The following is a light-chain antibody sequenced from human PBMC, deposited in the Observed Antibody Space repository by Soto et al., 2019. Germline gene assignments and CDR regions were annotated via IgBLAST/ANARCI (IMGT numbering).Light chain of an antibody. Sequence: SYELTQPPSVSVSPRQTASISCSGDELGDKYASWYQQKPGQAPVLIMYQDKRPSGIPERFSGSNSGNTATLTISGTQAMDEADYYCQAWDTSAVLFGGGTKLTVL. CDR3: QAWDTSAVL. CDR2: QD. V-gene: IGLV3-1*01. J-gene: IGLJ2*01. CDR1: ELGDKY.